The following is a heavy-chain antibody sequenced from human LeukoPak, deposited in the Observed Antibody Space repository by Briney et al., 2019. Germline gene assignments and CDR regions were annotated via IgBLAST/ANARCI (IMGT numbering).Heavy chain of an antibody. V-gene: IGHV3-21*01. CDR1: GFTFSSYS. J-gene: IGHJ6*03. CDR3: ARGAKTSLLTPVILYYYMDV. Sequence: PGGSLRLSCAASGFTFSSYSMNWVRQAPGKGLEWVSSISSSSSYIYYADSVKGRFTISRDNSKNTLYLQMNSLRAEDTAVYYCARGAKTSLLTPVILYYYMDVWGKGTTVTVSS. CDR2: ISSSSSYI. D-gene: IGHD3-16*02.